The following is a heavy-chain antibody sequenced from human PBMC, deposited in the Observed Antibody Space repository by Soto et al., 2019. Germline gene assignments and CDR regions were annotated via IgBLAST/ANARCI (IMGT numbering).Heavy chain of an antibody. V-gene: IGHV4-59*01. CDR2: IHYSGST. J-gene: IGHJ6*01. CDR1: GGAHYRYY. D-gene: IGHD3-22*01. CDR3: ARSYYYDTSGYSPNFYYGMDV. Sequence: SHTRAVTRTFSGGAHYRYYWSVLRPPPVKGLGGIGYIHYSGSTKYNPCLKSRVTISVDTSKNQFSLRLSSVIAADTAVYYCARSYYYDTSGYSPNFYYGMDVWGQGTTVSVYS.